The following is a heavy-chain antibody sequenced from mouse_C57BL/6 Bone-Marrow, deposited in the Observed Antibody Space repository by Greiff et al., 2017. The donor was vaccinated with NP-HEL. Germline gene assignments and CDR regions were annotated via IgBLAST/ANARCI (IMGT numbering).Heavy chain of an antibody. J-gene: IGHJ2*01. Sequence: EVQLQQSGPELVKPGASVKISCKASGYTFTDYYMNWVKQSHGKSLEWIGDINPNNGGTSYNQKFKGKATLTVDKSSSTAYMELRSLTSEDSAVYYCARCDYDVGCDYWGQGTTLTVSS. D-gene: IGHD2-4*01. CDR3: ARCDYDVGCDY. CDR2: INPNNGGT. V-gene: IGHV1-26*01. CDR1: GYTFTDYY.